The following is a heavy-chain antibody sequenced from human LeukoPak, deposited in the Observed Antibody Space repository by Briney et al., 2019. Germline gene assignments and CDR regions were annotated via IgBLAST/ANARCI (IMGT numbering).Heavy chain of an antibody. Sequence: SETLSLTCAVYGGSFSGYYWSWIRQPPGKGLEWIGEINHSGSTKYNPSLESRVSISIDKSRYHFSLSLTSVTAADTAVYYCARQEYSSIWYDADGFDIWGQGTMVTVSS. CDR2: INHSGST. J-gene: IGHJ3*02. V-gene: IGHV4-34*01. D-gene: IGHD6-13*01. CDR3: ARQEYSSIWYDADGFDI. CDR1: GGSFSGYY.